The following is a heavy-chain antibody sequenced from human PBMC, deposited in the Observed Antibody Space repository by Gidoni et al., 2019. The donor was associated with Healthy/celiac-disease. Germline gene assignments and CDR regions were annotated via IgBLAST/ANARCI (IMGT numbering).Heavy chain of an antibody. CDR1: GFTFSSYG. CDR3: AKPIMGLHLGELSFFDY. J-gene: IGHJ4*02. V-gene: IGHV3-30*18. Sequence: QVQPVESGGGVVQPGRSLRLSCAASGFTFSSYGMHWVRQAPGKGLEWVAVISYDGSNKYYADSVKGRFTISRDNSKNTLYLQMNSLRAEDTAVYYCAKPIMGLHLGELSFFDYWGQGTLVTVSS. CDR2: ISYDGSNK. D-gene: IGHD3-16*02.